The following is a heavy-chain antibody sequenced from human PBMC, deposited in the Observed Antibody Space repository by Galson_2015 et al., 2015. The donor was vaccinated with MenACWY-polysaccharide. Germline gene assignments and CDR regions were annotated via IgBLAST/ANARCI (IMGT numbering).Heavy chain of an antibody. CDR2: ISSDGSST. V-gene: IGHV3-74*01. Sequence: SLRLSCAASGFIFSSYWMHWVRQVPGKGLVWVSRISSDGSSTSYADSVKGRFTISRDNAKNTLHLQMNSLRVEDTAVYYCASVQGGYSNDWHHPYSFDYWGQGTLVTVSS. J-gene: IGHJ4*02. D-gene: IGHD3-10*01. CDR1: GFIFSSYW. CDR3: ASVQGGYSNDWHHPYSFDY.